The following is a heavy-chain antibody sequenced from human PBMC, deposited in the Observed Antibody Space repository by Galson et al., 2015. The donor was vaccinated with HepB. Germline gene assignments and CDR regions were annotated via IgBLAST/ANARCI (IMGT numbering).Heavy chain of an antibody. D-gene: IGHD2-21*01. Sequence: SVKVSCKASGGTFSSYAISWVRQAPGQGLEWMGGIIPIFGTANYAQKFQGRVTITADESTSTAYMELSSLRSEDTAVYYCALAYCGGGCYSYYYYGMDVWGQGTTVTVSS. J-gene: IGHJ6*02. CDR2: IIPIFGTA. V-gene: IGHV1-69*13. CDR1: GGTFSSYA. CDR3: ALAYCGGGCYSYYYYGMDV.